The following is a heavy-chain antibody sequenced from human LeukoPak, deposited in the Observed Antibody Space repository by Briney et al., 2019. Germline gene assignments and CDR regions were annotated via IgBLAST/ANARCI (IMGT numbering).Heavy chain of an antibody. CDR3: TAAYCGGDCSNGPDY. J-gene: IGHJ4*02. D-gene: IGHD2-21*02. CDR2: TRSKAYGGTT. CDR1: GFTFGDYA. Sequence: GGSLRLSCTASGFTFGDYAMSWFRQAPGKGLEWVGFTRSKAYGGTTEYAASVKGRFTISRDDSKSIAYLQMNSLKTEDTAVYYCTAAYCGGDCSNGPDYWGQGTLVTVSS. V-gene: IGHV3-49*03.